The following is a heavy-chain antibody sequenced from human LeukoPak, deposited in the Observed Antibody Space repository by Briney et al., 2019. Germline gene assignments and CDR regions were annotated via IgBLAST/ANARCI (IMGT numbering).Heavy chain of an antibody. CDR1: GGSISSSSYY. J-gene: IGHJ3*01. CDR2: IYYSGST. D-gene: IGHD5-24*01. V-gene: IGHV4-39*02. CDR3: ARNGYNPVAYDF. Sequence: PSETLSLTCTVSGGSISSSSYYWGWIRQPPGKGLEWIGSIYYSGSTYYNPSLKSRVTISVDTSKNTFSLNLKSVTAADTAVYYCARNGYNPVAYDFWGPGTVVTVSS.